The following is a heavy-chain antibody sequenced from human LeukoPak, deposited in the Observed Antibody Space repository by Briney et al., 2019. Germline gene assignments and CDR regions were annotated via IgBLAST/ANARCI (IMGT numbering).Heavy chain of an antibody. CDR2: IYHSGST. CDR3: ARVKARATMGVYFDY. CDR1: GGSLSSSNW. D-gene: IGHD3-16*01. Sequence: SETLSLTCAVSGGSLSSSNWWSWVRQPPGKGLEWIGEIYHSGSTNYNPSLKSRVTISVDKSKNQFSLKLSSVTAADTAVYYCARVKARATMGVYFDYWGQGTLVTVSS. J-gene: IGHJ4*02. V-gene: IGHV4-4*02.